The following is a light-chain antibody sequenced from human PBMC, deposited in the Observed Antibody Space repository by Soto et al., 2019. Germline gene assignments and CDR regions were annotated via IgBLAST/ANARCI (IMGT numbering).Light chain of an antibody. CDR3: QQYNTYPLT. CDR2: KAS. Sequence: DIQMTQSPSTLSASVGERVTITCRASQSITTWLAWYQQKPGKAPKLLIYKASSLEGGVPSRFSGSGSGTEFNITISSLQPDDFATYYCQQYNTYPLTFGGGTTVEIE. V-gene: IGKV1-5*03. CDR1: QSITTW. J-gene: IGKJ4*01.